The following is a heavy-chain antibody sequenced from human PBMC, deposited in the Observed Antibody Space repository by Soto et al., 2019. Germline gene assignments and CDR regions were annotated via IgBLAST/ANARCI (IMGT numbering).Heavy chain of an antibody. CDR1: GGCISGHA. V-gene: IGHV4-4*07. Sequence: NPXASLSLTCTVWGGCISGHAWIWVRQPAGRGLEWIGHIYPSVSTSYNPSLSSRVTMSLDTSNNQIFLNLTSVTAADTAVFYCVTGRSYSVYDFCGPRTLVTVSS. D-gene: IGHD5-12*01. J-gene: IGHJ4*02. CDR2: IYPSVST. CDR3: VTGRSYSVYDF.